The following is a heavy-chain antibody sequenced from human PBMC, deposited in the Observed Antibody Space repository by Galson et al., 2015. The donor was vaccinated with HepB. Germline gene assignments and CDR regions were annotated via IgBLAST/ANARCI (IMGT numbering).Heavy chain of an antibody. CDR1: GFTFSSYG. Sequence: SLRLSCAASGFTFSSYGMHWVRQAPGKGLEWVAFIRYDGSNKYYADSVKGRFTISRDNSKNTLYLQMNSLRAEDTAVYYCAEDRGGYDPFDYWGQGTLVTVSS. D-gene: IGHD5-12*01. J-gene: IGHJ4*02. V-gene: IGHV3-30*02. CDR2: IRYDGSNK. CDR3: AEDRGGYDPFDY.